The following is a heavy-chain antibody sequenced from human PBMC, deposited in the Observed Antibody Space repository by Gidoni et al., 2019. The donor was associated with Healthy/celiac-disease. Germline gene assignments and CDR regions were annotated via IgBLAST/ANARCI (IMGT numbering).Heavy chain of an antibody. V-gene: IGHV1-18*01. J-gene: IGHJ3*02. CDR1: GYTFTSYG. D-gene: IGHD3-9*01. CDR2: ISAYNGNT. CDR3: ARDQEGLVLRYFDWLLLNAFDI. Sequence: QVQLVQSGAEVKKPGASVKVSCKASGYTFTSYGISWVRQAPGQGLEWMGWISAYNGNTNYAQKLQGRVTMTTDTSTSTAYMELRSLRSDDTAVYYCARDQEGLVLRYFDWLLLNAFDIWGQGTMVTVSS.